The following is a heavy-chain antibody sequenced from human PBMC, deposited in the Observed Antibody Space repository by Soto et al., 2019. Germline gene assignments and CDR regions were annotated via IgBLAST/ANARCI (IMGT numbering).Heavy chain of an antibody. CDR1: GFTFTSSA. CDR3: AADPPFIYSSSSGPGYYYGMDV. Sequence: GASVKVSCKASGFTFTSSAVQWVRQARGQRLEWIGWIVVGSGNTNYAQKFQERVTITRDMSTSTAYMELSSLRSEDTAVYYCAADPPFIYSSSSGPGYYYGMDVWGQGTTVTVSS. D-gene: IGHD6-6*01. V-gene: IGHV1-58*01. CDR2: IVVGSGNT. J-gene: IGHJ6*02.